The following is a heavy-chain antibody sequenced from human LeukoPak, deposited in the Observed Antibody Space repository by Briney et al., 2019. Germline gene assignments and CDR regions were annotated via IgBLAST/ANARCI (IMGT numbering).Heavy chain of an antibody. CDR2: INPSGGST. CDR3: ARDRGVGSSGYGMDV. D-gene: IGHD6-19*01. J-gene: IGHJ6*02. Sequence: ASVKVSCKASGYTFTSYYMHWVRQAPGQGGEWMGIINPSGGSTSYAQKFQGRVTMTRDTSTSTVYMELSSLRSEDTAVYYCARDRGVGSSGYGMDVWGQGTTVTVSS. CDR1: GYTFTSYY. V-gene: IGHV1-46*01.